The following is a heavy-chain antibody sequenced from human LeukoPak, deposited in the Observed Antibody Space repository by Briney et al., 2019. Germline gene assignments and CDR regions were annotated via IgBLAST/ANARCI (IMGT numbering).Heavy chain of an antibody. Sequence: GGSLRLSCAASGITFSNAWMSWVRQAPGKGLEWVGRIKSKTDGGTTDYAAPVKGRFTISRDDSKDTLYLQMNSLRTEDTAVYYCTSLRGSSSQYFQYWGQGTLVTVSS. D-gene: IGHD6-13*01. V-gene: IGHV3-15*01. CDR1: GITFSNAW. CDR2: IKSKTDGGTT. J-gene: IGHJ1*01. CDR3: TSLRGSSSQYFQY.